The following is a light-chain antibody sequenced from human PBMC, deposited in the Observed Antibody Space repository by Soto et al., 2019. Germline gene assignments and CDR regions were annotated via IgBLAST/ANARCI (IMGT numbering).Light chain of an antibody. V-gene: IGKV1-5*01. CDR1: QSISSC. CDR3: QQYNSYSPET. Sequence: DIQMTQSPSTLSASVGDRVTITCRASQSISSCLAWYQQKPGKAPNLLFYNASSLECGVPSRFSGSGSGTEFTLPISSLQPDDFATSYCQQYNSYSPETFGQGTKVEIK. J-gene: IGKJ1*01. CDR2: NAS.